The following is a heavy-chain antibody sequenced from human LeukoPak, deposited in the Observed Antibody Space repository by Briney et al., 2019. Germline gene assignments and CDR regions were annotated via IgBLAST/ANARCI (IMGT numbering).Heavy chain of an antibody. Sequence: SETLSLTCTVSGGSISDYYWSWIRQPPGKGLEWIGYIYCSGSTNYNPSLKSRVTISVDTSKNQFSLKLSSVTAADTAVYYCARVGYLYYFDYWGQGTLVTVSS. CDR2: IYCSGST. CDR1: GGSISDYY. D-gene: IGHD6-25*01. V-gene: IGHV4-59*01. CDR3: ARVGYLYYFDY. J-gene: IGHJ4*02.